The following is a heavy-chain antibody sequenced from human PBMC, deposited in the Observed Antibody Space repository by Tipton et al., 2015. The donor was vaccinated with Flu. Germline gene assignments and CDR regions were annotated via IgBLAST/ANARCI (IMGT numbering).Heavy chain of an antibody. CDR2: IKPDGSEK. D-gene: IGHD4-11*01. CDR3: VRDETSVTCGP. J-gene: IGHJ5*02. Sequence: SLRLSCAASGFTFSSYWMNWVRQAPGKGLEWVANIKPDGSEKNYVDSVKGRFTISRDNVKNSLYLQMNNLRAEDTAVYFCVRDETSVTCGPWGQRTLVTVS. CDR1: GFTFSSYW. V-gene: IGHV3-7*01.